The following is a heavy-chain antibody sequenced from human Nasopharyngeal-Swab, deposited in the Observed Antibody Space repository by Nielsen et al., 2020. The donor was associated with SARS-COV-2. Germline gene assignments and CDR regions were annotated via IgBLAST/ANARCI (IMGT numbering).Heavy chain of an antibody. D-gene: IGHD1-26*01. CDR2: IYHSGST. V-gene: IGHV4-38-2*01. CDR3: ASVTEWELGAFDI. J-gene: IGHJ3*02. CDR1: GYSTSSGYY. Sequence: SETLSLTCAVSGYSTSSGYYWGWIRQPPGKGLEWIGSIYHSGSTYYNPSLKSRVTISVDTSKNQFSLKLSSVTAADTAVYYCASVTEWELGAFDIWGQGTMVTVSS.